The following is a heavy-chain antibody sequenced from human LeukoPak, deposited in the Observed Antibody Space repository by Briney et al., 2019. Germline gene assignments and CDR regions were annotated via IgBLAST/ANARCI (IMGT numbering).Heavy chain of an antibody. Sequence: GGSLRLSCAASGFTFSSYDMHWVRQATGKGLEWVSAIGTAGDTYYPGSVKGRFTISRENAKNSLYLQMNSLRAGDTAVYYCARALRNEYYFDHWGQGTLVTVSS. CDR2: IGTAGDT. V-gene: IGHV3-13*01. CDR1: GFTFSSYD. J-gene: IGHJ4*02. D-gene: IGHD1-1*01. CDR3: ARALRNEYYFDH.